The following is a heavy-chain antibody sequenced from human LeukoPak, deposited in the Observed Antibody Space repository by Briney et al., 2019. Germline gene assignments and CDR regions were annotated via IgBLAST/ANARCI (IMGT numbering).Heavy chain of an antibody. CDR2: ISYDGSNK. J-gene: IGHJ4*02. D-gene: IGHD4-23*01. V-gene: IGHV3-30-3*01. CDR3: ARDLYGGNSFDY. Sequence: GRSLRLSCAASGFTFSSYAMHWVRQAPGKGPEWVAVISYDGSNKYYADSVKGRFTISRDNSKNTLYLQMNSLRAEDTAVYYCARDLYGGNSFDYWGQGTLVTVSS. CDR1: GFTFSSYA.